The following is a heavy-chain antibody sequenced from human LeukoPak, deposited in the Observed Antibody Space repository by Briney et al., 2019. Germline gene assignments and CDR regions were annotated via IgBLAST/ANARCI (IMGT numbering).Heavy chain of an antibody. CDR2: INHSGST. Sequence: SQTLSLTCAVYGGSFSGYYWRWIRQPPGNWLEWIVEINHSGSTNYNPSLKSRVTISVDPSKNQFSLKLRSVTAADPAVYYCARRYYYDSSVDYWGQGTLVTVSS. V-gene: IGHV4-34*01. J-gene: IGHJ4*02. CDR1: GGSFSGYY. CDR3: ARRYYYDSSVDY. D-gene: IGHD3-22*01.